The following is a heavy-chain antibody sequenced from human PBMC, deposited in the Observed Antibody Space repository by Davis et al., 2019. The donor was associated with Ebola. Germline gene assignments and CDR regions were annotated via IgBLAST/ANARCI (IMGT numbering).Heavy chain of an antibody. CDR3: ARGDYGSGSYYHDAFDI. CDR1: AFTFSSYW. V-gene: IGHV3-74*01. CDR2: INSDGSRT. Sequence: HTGGSLRLSCAASAFTFSSYWMHWVRQAPGKGLVWVSRINSDGSRTSYADFVKGRLTISRDNAKNTLYLQMNSLRAEDTALYYCARGDYGSGSYYHDAFDIWGQGTMVTVSS. D-gene: IGHD3-10*01. J-gene: IGHJ3*02.